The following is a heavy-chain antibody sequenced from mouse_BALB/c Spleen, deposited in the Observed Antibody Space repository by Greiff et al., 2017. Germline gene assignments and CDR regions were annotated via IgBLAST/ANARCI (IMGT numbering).Heavy chain of an antibody. Sequence: VQGVESGAELVKPGAPVKLSCKASGYTFTSYWMNWVKQRPGRGLEWIGRIDPSDSETHYNQKFKDKATLTVDKSSSTAYIQLSSLTSEDSAVYYCARKLGYYYAMDYWGQGTSVTVSS. J-gene: IGHJ4*01. V-gene: IGHV1-69*02. CDR2: IDPSDSET. CDR1: GYTFTSYW. D-gene: IGHD4-1*01. CDR3: ARKLGYYYAMDY.